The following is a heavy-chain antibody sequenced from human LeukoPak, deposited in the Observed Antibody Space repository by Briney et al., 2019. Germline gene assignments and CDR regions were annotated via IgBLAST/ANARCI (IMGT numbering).Heavy chain of an antibody. CDR3: ARDGTHGSYTAMGRNPFDY. J-gene: IGHJ4*02. CDR1: GYTFTSYY. CDR2: INPSGGST. V-gene: IGHV1-46*01. D-gene: IGHD5-18*01. Sequence: ASVKVSCKASGYTFTSYYMHWVRQAPGQGLEWMGIINPSGGSTSYAQKFQGRVTMTRDMSTSTVYMELSSLRSEATAVYYCARDGTHGSYTAMGRNPFDYWGQGTLVTVSS.